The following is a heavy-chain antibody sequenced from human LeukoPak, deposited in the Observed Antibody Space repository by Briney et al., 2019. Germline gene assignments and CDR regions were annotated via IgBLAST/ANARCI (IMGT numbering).Heavy chain of an antibody. Sequence: GGSLRLSCAASGFTFSSYSMNWVRQAPGKGLEWVSTISGGGGSTYYADSVKGRFTISRDNSKNTLYLQVNSLRAEDTAVYYCAKGGKWDVTPFDYWGQGTLVTVSS. J-gene: IGHJ4*02. V-gene: IGHV3-23*01. D-gene: IGHD1-26*01. CDR2: ISGGGGST. CDR3: AKGGKWDVTPFDY. CDR1: GFTFSSYS.